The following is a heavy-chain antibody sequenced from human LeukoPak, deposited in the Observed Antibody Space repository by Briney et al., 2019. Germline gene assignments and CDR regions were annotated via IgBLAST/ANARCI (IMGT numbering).Heavy chain of an antibody. J-gene: IGHJ4*02. D-gene: IGHD3-10*01. CDR3: ARSHYHGSGSYYTY. CDR2: INTNTGNP. CDR1: GYTFTSYG. Sequence: ASVKVSCKASGYTFTSYGINWVRQAPGQGLEWMGWINTNTGNPTYAQGFTGRFVFSLDTSVSTAYLQISSLKAEDTAVYYCARSHYHGSGSYYTYWGQGTLVTVSS. V-gene: IGHV7-4-1*02.